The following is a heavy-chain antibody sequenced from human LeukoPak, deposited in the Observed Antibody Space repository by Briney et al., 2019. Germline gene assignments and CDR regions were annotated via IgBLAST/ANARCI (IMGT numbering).Heavy chain of an antibody. CDR3: ARQENWGSAFDI. CDR2: INHSGST. J-gene: IGHJ3*02. V-gene: IGHV4-34*01. CDR1: GGSFSGYY. Sequence: PSETLSLTCAIYGGSFSGYYWSWIRQPPGKGLEWIGEINHSGSTNYNPSLKSRVTISVDTSKNQFSLKLSSVTAADTAVYYCARQENWGSAFDIWGQGTMVTVSS. D-gene: IGHD7-27*01.